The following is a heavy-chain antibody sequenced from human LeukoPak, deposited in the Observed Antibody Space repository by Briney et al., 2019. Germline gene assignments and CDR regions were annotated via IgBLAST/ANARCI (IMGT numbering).Heavy chain of an antibody. CDR2: IKQDGSEK. CDR1: GFTFSSYW. V-gene: IGHV3-7*01. CDR3: ARYYDFWSGYYRGIDY. D-gene: IGHD3-3*01. J-gene: IGHJ4*02. Sequence: GGSLRLSCAASGFTFSSYWMSWARQAPGKGLEWVANIKQDGSEKYYVDSVKGRFTISRDNAKNSLYLQMNSLRAEDTAVYYCARYYDFWSGYYRGIDYWGQGTLVTVSS.